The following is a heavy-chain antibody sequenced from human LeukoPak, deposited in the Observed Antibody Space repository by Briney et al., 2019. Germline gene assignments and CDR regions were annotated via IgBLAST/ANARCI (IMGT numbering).Heavy chain of an antibody. Sequence: GGSLRLSCAASGFTFAEYTMHWVRQAPGKGQEWVSLISWNGARIHYGDSVKGRFTISRDNSKNSLHLQMNSLRTEDTALYYCVKDLVAASENVRGWYPMDYWGQGTLVTVSS. CDR3: VKDLVAASENVRGWYPMDY. CDR2: ISWNGARI. CDR1: GFTFAEYT. V-gene: IGHV3-43*01. D-gene: IGHD6-19*01. J-gene: IGHJ4*02.